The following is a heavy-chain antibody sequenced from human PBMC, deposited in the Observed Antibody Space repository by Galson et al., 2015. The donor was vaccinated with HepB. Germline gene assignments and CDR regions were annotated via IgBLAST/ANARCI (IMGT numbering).Heavy chain of an antibody. J-gene: IGHJ2*01. V-gene: IGHV3-66*02. CDR1: GFIVSDNY. CDR3: ASSSDPTRNWHFDL. CDR2: IYGGGDT. Sequence: SLRLSCAASGFIVSDNYMTWVRQAPGKGLEWVSLIYGGGDTTYADSVRGRFTISRDISKSTLYVQMTSLPTEDTAVYYCASSSDPTRNWHFDLWGRGTLVIVSA. D-gene: IGHD6-19*01.